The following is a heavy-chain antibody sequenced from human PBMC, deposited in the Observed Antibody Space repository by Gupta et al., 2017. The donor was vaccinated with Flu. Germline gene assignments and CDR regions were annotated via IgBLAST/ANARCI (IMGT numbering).Heavy chain of an antibody. J-gene: IGHJ4*02. V-gene: IGHV3-9*01. CDR3: AKGECGGDCEVDY. D-gene: IGHD2-21*02. CDR2: ITWNSGTI. Sequence: VRQAPGKGLEWVSGITWNSGTIDYADSVKGRFTISRDNAKNSLYLQMNSLRAEDTALYYCAKGECGGDCEVDYWGQGTLVTVSS.